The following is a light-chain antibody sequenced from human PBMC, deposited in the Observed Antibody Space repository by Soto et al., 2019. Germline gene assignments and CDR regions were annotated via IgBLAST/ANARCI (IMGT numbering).Light chain of an antibody. CDR1: QTLNNY. J-gene: IGKJ1*01. V-gene: IGKV1-39*01. CDR2: ASS. CDR3: HQAYSFPWT. Sequence: DVQLTQSPSSLSASVGDRVTITCRASQTLNNYLNWYQHKPGKAPKFLIFASSSLQTGVPSRFSGSASGTDFTLTIDKLQPEDFATYFCHQAYSFPWTFGQGTKVE.